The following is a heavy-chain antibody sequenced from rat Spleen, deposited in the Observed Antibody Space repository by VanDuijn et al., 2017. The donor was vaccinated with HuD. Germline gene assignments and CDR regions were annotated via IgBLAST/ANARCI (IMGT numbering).Heavy chain of an antibody. CDR1: GFNFNDYW. CDR3: TSSLITTVPFDY. CDR2: ISTGGGNT. Sequence: EVKLVESGGGLVQPGRSLRLSCAASGFNFNDYWMGWVRQAPTKGLEWVASISTGGGNTYYRDSVKGRFTISRDTAQNILYLQMNSPRSEDTATYYCTSSLITTVPFDYWGQGVMVTVSS. V-gene: IGHV5-25*01. D-gene: IGHD1-1*01. J-gene: IGHJ2*01.